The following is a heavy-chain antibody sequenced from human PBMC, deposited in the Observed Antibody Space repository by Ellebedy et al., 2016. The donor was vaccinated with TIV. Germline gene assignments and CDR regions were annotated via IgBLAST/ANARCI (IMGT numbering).Heavy chain of an antibody. D-gene: IGHD2-2*03. Sequence: AASVKVSCKASGGTFSRYGFNWVRQAPGLGLEWMGGIIPMFRTPKYAQKFQGRVTITADESTSTASMELASLTSEDTAVYFCARDGSPTDAGYVYYYYGMDVWGQGTTVSVS. J-gene: IGHJ6*02. CDR3: ARDGSPTDAGYVYYYYGMDV. V-gene: IGHV1-69*13. CDR2: IIPMFRTP. CDR1: GGTFSRYG.